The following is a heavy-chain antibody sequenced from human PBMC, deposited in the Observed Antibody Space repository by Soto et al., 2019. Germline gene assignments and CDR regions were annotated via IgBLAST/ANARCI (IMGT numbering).Heavy chain of an antibody. J-gene: IGHJ4*02. CDR3: ARDILAGGSYYGGYYFDY. CDR2: IKQDGSEK. V-gene: IGHV3-7*01. D-gene: IGHD1-26*01. Sequence: EVQLVESGGGLVQPGGSLRLSCAASGFTFSSYWMSWVRQAPGKGLEWVANIKQDGSEKYYVDSVKGRFTISRDNAKNSLYLQMNSLRAEDTAVYYCARDILAGGSYYGGYYFDYWGQGTLVTVSS. CDR1: GFTFSSYW.